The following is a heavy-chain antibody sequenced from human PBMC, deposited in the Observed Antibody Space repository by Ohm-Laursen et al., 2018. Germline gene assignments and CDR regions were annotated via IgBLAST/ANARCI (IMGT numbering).Heavy chain of an antibody. CDR3: AKMYDSSGYYEGAFDI. CDR1: GFTFNTYG. D-gene: IGHD3-22*01. V-gene: IGHV3-30*18. J-gene: IGHJ3*02. CDR2: ISYDGSNQ. Sequence: SLRLSCAASGFTFNTYGMHWVRQAPGKGLEWVGLISYDGSNQYYSDSVRGRFTISRDNSKNTLYLQMNSLRAEDTAVFYCAKMYDSSGYYEGAFDIWGQGTVVTVSS.